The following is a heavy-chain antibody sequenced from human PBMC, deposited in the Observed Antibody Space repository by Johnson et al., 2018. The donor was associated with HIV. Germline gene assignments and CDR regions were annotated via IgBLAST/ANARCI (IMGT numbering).Heavy chain of an antibody. J-gene: IGHJ3*01. CDR1: AFTFSRYW. CDR3: ARRDSGSLSFDL. D-gene: IGHD1-26*01. Sequence: VQLLESGGGLVQPGGSLRLSCAASAFTFSRYWMTWVRQAPGKGLEWVANIKQDGSEKYYVDSVKGRFTISRDNAKNSLYLQVNSLRAEDTALYYCARRDSGSLSFDLWGQGTMVTVSS. CDR2: IKQDGSEK. V-gene: IGHV3-7*03.